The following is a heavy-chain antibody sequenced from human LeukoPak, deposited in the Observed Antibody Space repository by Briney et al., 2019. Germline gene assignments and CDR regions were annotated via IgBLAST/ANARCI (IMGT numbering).Heavy chain of an antibody. CDR3: ASNQLYDYVWGSYRYTEFDY. V-gene: IGHV4-38-2*02. Sequence: SETLSLTCTVSGYSISSGYYWGWIRQPPGKGLEWIGSIYHSGSTYYNPSLKSRVTISVDTSKNQFSLKLSSVTAADTAVYYCASNQLYDYVWGSYRYTEFDYWGQGTLVTVSS. CDR2: IYHSGST. CDR1: GYSISSGYY. J-gene: IGHJ4*02. D-gene: IGHD3-16*02.